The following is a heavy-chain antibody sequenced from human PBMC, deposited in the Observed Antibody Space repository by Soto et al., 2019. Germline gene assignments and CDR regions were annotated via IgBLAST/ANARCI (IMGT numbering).Heavy chain of an antibody. CDR1: GFTFSSYA. V-gene: IGHV3-30-3*01. CDR2: ISYDGSNK. Sequence: PGGSLRLSCAASGFTFSSYAMHWVRQAPGKGLEWVAVISYDGSNKYYADSVKGRFTISRDNSKNTLYLQMNSLRAEDTAVYYCARDKDSYGYLDYWGQGTLVNVSS. D-gene: IGHD5-18*01. CDR3: ARDKDSYGYLDY. J-gene: IGHJ4*02.